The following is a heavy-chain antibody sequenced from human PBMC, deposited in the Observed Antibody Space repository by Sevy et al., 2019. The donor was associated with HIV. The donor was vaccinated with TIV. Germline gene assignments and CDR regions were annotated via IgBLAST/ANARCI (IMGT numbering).Heavy chain of an antibody. J-gene: IGHJ5*02. CDR3: ARDRVPAASSAVLNWFDP. CDR1: GFTFSSYA. Sequence: GGSLRLSCAASGFTFSSYAMHWVRQAPGKGLEWAAVISYDGSNKNYANSVKGRFKISRDNSKDPLYLQMNSLRAEETAVYYCARDRVPAASSAVLNWFDPWGQGTLVTVSS. CDR2: ISYDGSNK. D-gene: IGHD2-2*01. V-gene: IGHV3-30*04.